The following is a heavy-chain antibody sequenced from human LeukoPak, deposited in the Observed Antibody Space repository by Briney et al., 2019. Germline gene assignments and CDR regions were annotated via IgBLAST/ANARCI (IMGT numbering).Heavy chain of an antibody. CDR3: ARAGSHWHYVY. CDR2: IKQDGSER. Sequence: PGGSLRLSCAASGFTFSGFSMSWVRQSPTKGLEWVANIKQDGSERYYMDSVKGRFTISRDNAKNSLSLQMNNLRVEDTAVYYCARAGSHWHYVYWGQGTVVTVSS. J-gene: IGHJ4*02. D-gene: IGHD3-10*01. V-gene: IGHV3-7*01. CDR1: GFTFSGFS.